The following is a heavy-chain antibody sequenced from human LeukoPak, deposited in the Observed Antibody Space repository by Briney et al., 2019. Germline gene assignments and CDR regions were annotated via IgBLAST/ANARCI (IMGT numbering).Heavy chain of an antibody. CDR3: ARDAGAAVAGPPFDY. D-gene: IGHD6-19*01. CDR1: GGSISSSSYY. J-gene: IGHJ4*02. CDR2: IYYSGST. V-gene: IGHV4-39*07. Sequence: SETLSLTCTVSGGSISSSSYYWGWIRQPPGKGLEWIGSIYYSGSTYYNPSLKSRVTISVDTSKNQFSLKLSSVTAADTAVYYCARDAGAAVAGPPFDYRGQGTLVTVSS.